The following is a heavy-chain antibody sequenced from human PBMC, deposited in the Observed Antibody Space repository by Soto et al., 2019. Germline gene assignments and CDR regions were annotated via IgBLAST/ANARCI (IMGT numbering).Heavy chain of an antibody. J-gene: IGHJ4*02. D-gene: IGHD3-16*01. CDR3: ARDMGGLDY. CDR1: GGSISNGGYY. V-gene: IGHV4-31*11. Sequence: SETLSLTCAVSGGSISNGGYYWSWIRQHPGKGLEWIGSIYFSGSTYYNPSLKSRVTISVATPKNQFSLKLSSVTAADTAVYYCARDMGGLDYWGQGTLVTVSS. CDR2: IYFSGST.